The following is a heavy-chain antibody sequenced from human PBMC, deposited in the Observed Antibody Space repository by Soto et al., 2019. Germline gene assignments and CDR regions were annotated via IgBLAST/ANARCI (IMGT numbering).Heavy chain of an antibody. D-gene: IGHD6-13*01. CDR3: ASRRARSDRRSWYWFDP. V-gene: IGHV4-59*01. J-gene: IGHJ5*02. CDR2: IYYSGST. CDR1: GGSISSYY. Sequence: PSETLSLTCTVSGGSISSYYWSWIRQPPGKGLEWIGYIYYSGSTNYNPSLKSRVTISVDTSKNQFSLKLSSVTAADTAVYYCASRRARSDRRSWYWFDPWGQGNLXTV.